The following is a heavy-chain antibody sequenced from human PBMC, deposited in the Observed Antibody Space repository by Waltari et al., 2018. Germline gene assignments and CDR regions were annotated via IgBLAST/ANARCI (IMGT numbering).Heavy chain of an antibody. D-gene: IGHD3-3*01. V-gene: IGHV1-8*01. J-gene: IGHJ4*02. Sequence: QVQLVQSGAEVKKPGASVKVSCKASGYTFTSYDINWVRQATGQGLEWMGGVKPNSGNTGYAQKFQGRVTMTRNTSISTAYMELSSLRSEDTAVYYCAGAHYDFWSGVSPYYFDYWGQGTLVTVSS. CDR1: GYTFTSYD. CDR3: AGAHYDFWSGVSPYYFDY. CDR2: VKPNSGNT.